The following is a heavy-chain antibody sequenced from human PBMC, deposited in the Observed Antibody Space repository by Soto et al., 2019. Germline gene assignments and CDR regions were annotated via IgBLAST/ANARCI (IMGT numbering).Heavy chain of an antibody. D-gene: IGHD3-10*01. V-gene: IGHV4-31*03. J-gene: IGHJ4*02. Sequence: QVQLQESGPGLVKPSPTLSLNCTVSGVSISSGGYYWSWIRQHPGKCLEWIGYIYYSGSTYYNPSLKRRVTISVDTSKNQFSLKLSSVTAADTAVYYGARGSRGAEADFDYWGQGTLVTVSS. CDR1: GVSISSGGYY. CDR3: ARGSRGAEADFDY. CDR2: IYYSGST.